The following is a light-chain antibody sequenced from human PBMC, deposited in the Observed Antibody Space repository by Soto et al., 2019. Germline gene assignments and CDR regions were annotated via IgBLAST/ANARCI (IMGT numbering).Light chain of an antibody. CDR1: QSINNNY. V-gene: IGKV3-20*01. CDR3: YQYGSSPPYT. CDR2: DSF. J-gene: IGKJ2*01. Sequence: EVVLTQSPGTLSLSPGERATLSCRGSQSINNNYLAWYQQRPGQAPRRLIYDSFDRATSIPDRFSGSGSGTDFILTISSLEPEDFAVYYCYQYGSSPPYTFGQGTKLEI.